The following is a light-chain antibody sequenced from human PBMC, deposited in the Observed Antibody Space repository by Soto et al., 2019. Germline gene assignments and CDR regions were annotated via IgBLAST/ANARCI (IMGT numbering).Light chain of an antibody. CDR3: QKYNTAPLT. CDR1: KGISNY. Sequence: DIQMTQSPSSLSASVGDRVTITCRASKGISNYLAWYQQKPGKVPKLLIYSASTLQSGVPSRFSGSGSGTYFTLTISSLQPEDVASYYCQKYNTAPLTFGGGTKVEIK. CDR2: SAS. V-gene: IGKV1-27*01. J-gene: IGKJ4*01.